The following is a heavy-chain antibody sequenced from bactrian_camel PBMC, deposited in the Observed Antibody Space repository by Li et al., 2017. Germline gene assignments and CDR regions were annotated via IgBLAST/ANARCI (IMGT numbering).Heavy chain of an antibody. CDR3: AADLAPVHWYLLLRQDEYRY. J-gene: IGHJ4*01. CDR1: GYTDSVLC. D-gene: IGHD3*01. V-gene: IGHV3S53*01. Sequence: HVQLVESGGGSVQAGGSLRLSCAASGYTDSVLCMGWFRQAPGKEREGVAAIVTDSNTRYADSVKGRFTLSKDNAKNTLYLQMNSLQPEDTAMYYCAADLAPVHWYLLLRQDEYRYWGQGTQVTVS. CDR2: IVTDSNT.